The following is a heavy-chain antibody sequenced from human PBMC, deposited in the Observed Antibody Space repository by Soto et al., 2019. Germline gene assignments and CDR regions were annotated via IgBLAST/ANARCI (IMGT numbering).Heavy chain of an antibody. CDR1: GFSLNNDGVT. D-gene: IGHD3-9*01. V-gene: IGHV2-5*01. CDR3: GPRHFEILTGPFDS. J-gene: IGHJ5*01. CDR2: IYWNDDK. Sequence: QITLKESGPTLVKPTQTLTLTCTFSGFSLNNDGVTVGWILQPPGQALEWLALIYWNDDKRYAPSLKRRLTVTKDTSKNQVILTMTNMHPVYTATYYCGPRHFEILTGPFDSWGKGALVTVSS.